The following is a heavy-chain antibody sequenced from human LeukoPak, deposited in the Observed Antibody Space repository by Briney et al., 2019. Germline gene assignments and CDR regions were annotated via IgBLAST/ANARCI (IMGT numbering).Heavy chain of an antibody. J-gene: IGHJ3*02. CDR2: IYYSGST. Sequence: SENLSLTCTVSGGSISSYYWSWIRQPPGKGLEWIGCIYYSGSTNYNPSLKSRVTISVDTSKNQFSLKLSSVTAADTAVYYCARDPGGYYDSSGYLNAFDIWGQGTMVTVSS. V-gene: IGHV4-59*01. D-gene: IGHD3-22*01. CDR3: ARDPGGYYDSSGYLNAFDI. CDR1: GGSISSYY.